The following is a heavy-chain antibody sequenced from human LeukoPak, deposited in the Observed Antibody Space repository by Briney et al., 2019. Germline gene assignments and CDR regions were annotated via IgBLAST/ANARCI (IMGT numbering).Heavy chain of an antibody. J-gene: IGHJ4*02. CDR1: GYTFTSYG. CDR3: AGRGPTGGSFDY. D-gene: IGHD2-15*01. CDR2: ISAYNGNT. V-gene: IGHV1-18*01. Sequence: ASVKVSCKASGYTFTSYGISWVRQAPGQGLEWMGWISAYNGNTNYAQKLQGRVTMTTDTSTSTAYMELRSLRSDDTAMYYCAGRGPTGGSFDYWGQGTLATVSS.